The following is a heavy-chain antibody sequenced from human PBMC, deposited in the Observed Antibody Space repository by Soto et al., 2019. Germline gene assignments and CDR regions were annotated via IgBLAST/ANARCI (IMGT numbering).Heavy chain of an antibody. V-gene: IGHV4-31*03. CDR2: FYYSGST. D-gene: IGHD3-9*01. CDR3: ARRHDILTGSDAFDI. Sequence: QVQLQESGPGLVKPSQTLSLTCTMSGGSMSSDGFYWSWIRQRPGKGLEWIGDFYYSGSTSYTPSLKSRLLISVDTSKNQFSLRLTSVTAADTAVYYCARRHDILTGSDAFDIWGQGTMVTVSS. CDR1: GGSMSSDGFY. J-gene: IGHJ3*02.